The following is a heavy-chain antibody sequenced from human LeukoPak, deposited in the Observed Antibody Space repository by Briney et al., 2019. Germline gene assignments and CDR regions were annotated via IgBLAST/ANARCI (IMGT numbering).Heavy chain of an antibody. CDR3: ARDQADPWGTVDY. CDR1: GYTFTSYY. Sequence: GASVKVACKAYGYTFTSYYMHWVRQAPGQGLEWMGIINPSGGSTSYAQKFQGRVTMTRDMSTSTVYMELSSLRSEDTAVYYCARDQADPWGTVDYWGQGTLVTVSS. J-gene: IGHJ4*02. V-gene: IGHV1-46*01. CDR2: INPSGGST. D-gene: IGHD3-16*01.